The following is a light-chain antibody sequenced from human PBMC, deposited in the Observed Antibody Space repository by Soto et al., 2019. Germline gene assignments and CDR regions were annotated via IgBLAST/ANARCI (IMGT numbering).Light chain of an antibody. J-gene: IGLJ1*01. CDR3: CADVASYTDV. V-gene: IGLV2-11*01. Sequence: QSALTQPRSVSGSPGQSVTISCTGTSSDVGGYNYVSWYQQHPGKAPKLMIYDVSKRPSGVPDRFSGSKSGNTASLTISGLKDEDEADYYCCADVASYTDVFGTGTKLTVL. CDR2: DVS. CDR1: SSDVGGYNY.